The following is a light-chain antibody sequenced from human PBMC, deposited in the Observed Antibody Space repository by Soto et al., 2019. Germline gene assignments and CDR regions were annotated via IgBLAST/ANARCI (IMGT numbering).Light chain of an antibody. CDR2: TDN. J-gene: IGLJ1*01. Sequence: QSVLTQPPSASGTPGQRVTISCSGSSSNIGSNAVNWYQQLPGTAPKVVIYTDNQRPSGVPDRLSGSKSGTSASLAISGLQSEDEADYYCAAWDDSLNGYVFGTGTKLTVL. V-gene: IGLV1-44*01. CDR1: SSNIGSNA. CDR3: AAWDDSLNGYV.